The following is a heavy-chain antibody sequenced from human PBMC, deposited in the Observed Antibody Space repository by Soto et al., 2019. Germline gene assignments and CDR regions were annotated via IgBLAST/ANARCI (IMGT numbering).Heavy chain of an antibody. CDR3: ARLLDCWGEQHYFDS. V-gene: IGHV5-51*01. J-gene: IGHJ4*02. Sequence: PGESLKISCQASGYIFTSNWIGWVRQMPGKGLEWMGIIYPGDSETRYGPSFQGRVTISADRSLNTVYLQWTSLKVSDTAMYYCARLLDCWGEQHYFDSWGQGTMVTVSS. CDR1: GYIFTSNW. D-gene: IGHD3-16*01. CDR2: IYPGDSET.